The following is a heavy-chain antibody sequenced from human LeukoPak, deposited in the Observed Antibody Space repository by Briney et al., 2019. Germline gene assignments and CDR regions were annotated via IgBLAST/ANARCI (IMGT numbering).Heavy chain of an antibody. Sequence: PGGSLRLSCAASGFTFSGAAMHWVRQVSGKGLEWVACIRSKANSYTTAYAASVEGRFTISRDDSKNTAYLQMNSLRAEDTAVYYCARPRDGNWFDLWGQGTLVTVSS. J-gene: IGHJ5*02. CDR3: ARPRDGNWFDL. CDR2: IRSKANSYTT. CDR1: GFTFSGAA. V-gene: IGHV3-73*01. D-gene: IGHD5-24*01.